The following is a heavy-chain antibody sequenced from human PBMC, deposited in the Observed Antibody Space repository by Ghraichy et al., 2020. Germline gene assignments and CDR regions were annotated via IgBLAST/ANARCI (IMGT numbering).Heavy chain of an antibody. D-gene: IGHD3-3*01. CDR3: ARASASDDFWSGFTGLDY. V-gene: IGHV3-7*03. J-gene: IGHJ4*02. CDR1: GFSFSNYY. Sequence: GGSLRLSCAASGFSFSNYYITWVRQAPWKGPEWVANINQDGSKKYYVGSVKGRFTISRDNAKNSLFLQMNSLSAEDTAVYYCARASASDDFWSGFTGLDYWGQGTLVTVSS. CDR2: INQDGSKK.